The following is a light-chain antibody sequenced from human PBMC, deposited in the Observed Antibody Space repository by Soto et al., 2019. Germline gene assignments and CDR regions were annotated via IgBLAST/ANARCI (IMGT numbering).Light chain of an antibody. Sequence: DIVMTQSLDSLAVSLGERATINCKSSETILYTPNNNNYLAWFQKKPGQPPRLLIYWASTRQSGVPDRFSGSGSGTEFTLTISSLQAEDVAVYYCQQYYNTFPTFGQGTKVEIK. CDR3: QQYYNTFPT. CDR2: WAS. CDR1: ETILYTPNNNNY. V-gene: IGKV4-1*01. J-gene: IGKJ1*01.